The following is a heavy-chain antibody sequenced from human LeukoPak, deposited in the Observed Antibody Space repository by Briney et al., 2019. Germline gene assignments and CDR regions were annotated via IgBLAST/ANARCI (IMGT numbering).Heavy chain of an antibody. D-gene: IGHD6-6*01. CDR3: ARDTPVRWFDP. Sequence: PSQTLSLTCTVSGGSISSGGYYWSWIRQHPGKGLEWIGYIYYSGSTYYNTSLKSRVTISVDTSKNQFSLKLSSVTAADTAVYYCARDTPVRWFDPWGQGTLVTVSS. CDR1: GGSISSGGYY. CDR2: IYYSGST. J-gene: IGHJ5*02. V-gene: IGHV4-31*03.